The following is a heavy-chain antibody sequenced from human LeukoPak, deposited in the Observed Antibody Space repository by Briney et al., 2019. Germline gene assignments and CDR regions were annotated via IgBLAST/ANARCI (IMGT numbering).Heavy chain of an antibody. CDR2: ITSGFTP. J-gene: IGHJ4*02. CDR3: AKDYPHSRVADVFLEY. Sequence: GGSPSLSCAAPGLTFTAYAMSSLGQAPGKGLEYVAGITSGFTPLYADSVKGRFTVSRDNSKPTFHLHMNSPTAEDRAVFFCAKDYPHSRVADVFLEYWGQGTLVTVSS. V-gene: IGHV3-23*01. CDR1: GLTFTAYA. D-gene: IGHD3-3*01.